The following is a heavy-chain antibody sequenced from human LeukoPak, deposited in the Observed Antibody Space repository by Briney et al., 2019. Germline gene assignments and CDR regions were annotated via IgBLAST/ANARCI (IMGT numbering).Heavy chain of an antibody. CDR2: ISGRSDTI. D-gene: IGHD5-12*01. J-gene: IGHJ4*02. Sequence: GGSLRLSCAASGFTFSSYNMNWVRQAPGKGLEWVSYISGRSDTIYYADSVKGRFIISRDNAKNTLYLQMNTLRVEDTAVYFCARRNSDYPYFDYWGQGALVTVSS. CDR1: GFTFSSYN. V-gene: IGHV3-48*04. CDR3: ARRNSDYPYFDY.